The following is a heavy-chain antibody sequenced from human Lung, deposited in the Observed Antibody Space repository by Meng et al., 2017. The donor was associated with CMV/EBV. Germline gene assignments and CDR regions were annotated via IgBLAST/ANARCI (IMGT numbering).Heavy chain of an antibody. V-gene: IGHV3-30-3*01. CDR3: ATDQVGATPWGHFHY. J-gene: IGHJ4*02. D-gene: IGHD1-26*01. CDR2: ISDDGSSK. CDR1: EFTLSAYA. Sequence: SEFTLSAYAMHWVRQAPGKGLEWVAVISDDGSSKYYADSVKGRFTISRDNSKNTLYLQMNSLRVEDTAVYYCATDQVGATPWGHFHYWGQGTLVTVSS.